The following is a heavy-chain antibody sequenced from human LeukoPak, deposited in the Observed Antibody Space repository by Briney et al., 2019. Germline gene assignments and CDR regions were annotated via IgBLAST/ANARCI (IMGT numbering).Heavy chain of an antibody. J-gene: IGHJ4*02. CDR1: GGTFSSYA. CDR2: IIPILGIA. CDR3: ARGGRGNWEYEADY. V-gene: IGHV1-69*04. D-gene: IGHD7-27*01. Sequence: ASVKVSCKASGGTFSSYAISWVRQAPGQGLEWMGRIIPILGIANYAQKFQGRVTITADKSTSTAYMELSSLRSEDTAVYYCARGGRGNWEYEADYWGQGTLVTVSS.